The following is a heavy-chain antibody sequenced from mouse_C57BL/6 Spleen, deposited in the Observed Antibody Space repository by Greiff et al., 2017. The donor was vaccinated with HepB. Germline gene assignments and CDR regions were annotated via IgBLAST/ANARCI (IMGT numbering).Heavy chain of an antibody. CDR2: IDPETGGT. CDR3: TRWSITTVVAPYAMDY. J-gene: IGHJ4*01. V-gene: IGHV1-15*01. CDR1: GYTFTDYE. Sequence: QVQLQQSGAELVRPGASVTLSCKASGYTFTDYEMHWVKQTPVHGLEWIGAIDPETGGTVYNQKFKGKAILTADKSSSTAYMELRSLTSEDSAVYYCTRWSITTVVAPYAMDYWGQGTSVTVSS. D-gene: IGHD1-1*01.